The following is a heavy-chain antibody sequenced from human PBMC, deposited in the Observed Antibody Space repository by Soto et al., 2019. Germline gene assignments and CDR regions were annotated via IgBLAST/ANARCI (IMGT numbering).Heavy chain of an antibody. D-gene: IGHD1-1*01. J-gene: IGHJ4*02. V-gene: IGHV3-23*01. CDR1: VFTFSTYA. Sequence: GSLRLSCAASVFTFSTYAMSWVRQAPGKGLDWVSTISADGTGTYYVDSVKGRFTISRDNSKNTLYLQMNRLRAEDTAVYYCANDKPGITILAAIDYWGQGTLVT. CDR3: ANDKPGITILAAIDY. CDR2: ISADGTGT.